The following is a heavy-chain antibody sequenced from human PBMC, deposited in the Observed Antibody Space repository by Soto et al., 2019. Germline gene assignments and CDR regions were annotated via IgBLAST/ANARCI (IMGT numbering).Heavy chain of an antibody. CDR3: AGRGGCGGDCYSRSFDY. CDR2: ISAYNGNT. V-gene: IGHV1-18*04. J-gene: IGHJ4*02. CDR1: GYTFTSYG. Sequence: QVQPVQSGAEVKKPGASVKVSCKASGYTFTSYGISWVRQAPGQGLEWMGWISAYNGNTNNAQRLQGRVTMTTDTSTSTAYMELRSMRSDDTAVYYCAGRGGCGGDCYSRSFDYWGQGTLVTVSS. D-gene: IGHD2-21*02.